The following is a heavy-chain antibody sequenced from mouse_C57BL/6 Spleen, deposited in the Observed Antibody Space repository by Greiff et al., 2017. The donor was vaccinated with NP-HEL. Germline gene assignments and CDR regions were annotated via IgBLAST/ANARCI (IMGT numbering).Heavy chain of an antibody. D-gene: IGHD4-1*01. CDR3: ARTLTPYYFDY. CDR1: GFTFSSYG. CDR2: ISSGGSYT. Sequence: EVKLMESGGDLVKPGGSLKLSCAASGFTFSSYGMSWVRQTPDKRLEWVATISSGGSYTYYPDSVKGRFTISRDNAKNTLYLQMSSLKSEDTAMYYCARTLTPYYFDYWGQGTTLTVSS. J-gene: IGHJ2*01. V-gene: IGHV5-6*01.